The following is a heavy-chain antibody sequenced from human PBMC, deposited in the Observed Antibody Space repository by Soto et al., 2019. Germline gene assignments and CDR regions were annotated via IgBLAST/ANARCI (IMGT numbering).Heavy chain of an antibody. CDR2: TYYRSKWYN. V-gene: IGHV6-1*01. J-gene: IGHJ6*02. CDR3: ARGESRSSRYYYYYYGMDV. D-gene: IGHD6-6*01. CDR1: GDSVSSNSAA. Sequence: SQTLSLTCAISGDSVSSNSAAWNWIRQSPSRGLEWLGRTYYRSKWYNDYAVSVKSRITINPDTSKNQFSLQLNSVTPEDTAVYYCARGESRSSRYYYYYYGMDVWGQGTTVTVSS.